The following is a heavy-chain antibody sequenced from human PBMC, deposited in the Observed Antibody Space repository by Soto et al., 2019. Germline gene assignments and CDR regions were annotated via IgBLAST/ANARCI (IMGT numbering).Heavy chain of an antibody. CDR3: ARPHGELELRRYAFDI. CDR2: INPSGGST. J-gene: IGHJ3*02. D-gene: IGHD1-7*01. V-gene: IGHV1-46*03. Sequence: ASVKVSCKASGYTFTSYYMHWVRQAPGQGLEWMGIINPSGGSTSYAQKFQGRVTMTRDTSTSTVYMELSSLRSEDTAVYYCARPHGELELRRYAFDIWGQGTMVTVSS. CDR1: GYTFTSYY.